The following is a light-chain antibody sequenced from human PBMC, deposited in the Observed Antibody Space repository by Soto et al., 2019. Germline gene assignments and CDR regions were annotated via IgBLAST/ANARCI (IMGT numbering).Light chain of an antibody. V-gene: IGKV3-11*01. J-gene: IGKJ4*01. CDR1: QSVSSY. CDR3: QQRRNWPLT. Sequence: EIVLTQSPATLSLSPGERATLSCRASQSVSSYFAWYQQKPGQAPRLLIYDASNRATGIPARFSGSGSGTDFTLTIRSLEHEDFAVYYCQQRRNWPLTFGEGTKVEI. CDR2: DAS.